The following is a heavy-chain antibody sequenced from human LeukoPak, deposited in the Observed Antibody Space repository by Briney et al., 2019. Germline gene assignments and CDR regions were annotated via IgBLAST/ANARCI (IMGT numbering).Heavy chain of an antibody. V-gene: IGHV1-18*01. D-gene: IGHD3-10*01. CDR3: ARDGVRYGSGTQVV. CDR2: ISAYNGNT. CDR1: GYXFTSYG. Sequence: ASVKVSCKASGYXFTSYGMSWVRQAPGQGLEWMGWISAYNGNTNYAQKLQGRVTMTTDTSTSTAYMELRSLRSDDTAVYYCARDGVRYGSGTQVVWGQGTLVTVSS. J-gene: IGHJ4*02.